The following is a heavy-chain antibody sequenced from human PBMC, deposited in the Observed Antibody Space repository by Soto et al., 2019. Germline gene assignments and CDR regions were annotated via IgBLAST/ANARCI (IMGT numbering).Heavy chain of an antibody. J-gene: IGHJ1*01. V-gene: IGHV1-69*12. Sequence: QVQLVQSGAEVKKPGSSVKVSCKASGGTSSTYPISWVRQAPGQGLEWMGGMNPIFGTATYAQKFQGRVTITADEYTTTAYMQLSSLRSDDTPVYYWARLSASNSEAYQHWGQGTLVTVSS. CDR3: ARLSASNSEAYQH. CDR2: MNPIFGTA. D-gene: IGHD4-4*01. CDR1: GGTSSTYP.